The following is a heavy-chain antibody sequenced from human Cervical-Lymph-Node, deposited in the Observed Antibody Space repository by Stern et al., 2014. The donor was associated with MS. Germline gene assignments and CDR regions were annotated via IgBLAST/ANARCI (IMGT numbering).Heavy chain of an antibody. CDR2: LIPLVGVA. CDR1: GGTFRGYG. V-gene: IGHV1-69*09. J-gene: IGHJ5*02. D-gene: IGHD4-17*01. Sequence: QMQLVQSGAEVKKPGSSVNVSCKASGGTFRGYGITWVRQAPGQGLEWMGRLIPLVGVARYAPRFQCRVTITADKSMTSGYMELSSLTSDDTAVYYCARGDYGDYNWFDPWGLGTLVTVSS. CDR3: ARGDYGDYNWFDP.